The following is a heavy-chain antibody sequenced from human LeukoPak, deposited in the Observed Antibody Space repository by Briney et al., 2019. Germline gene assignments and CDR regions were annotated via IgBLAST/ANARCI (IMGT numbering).Heavy chain of an antibody. CDR2: IYYSGST. D-gene: IGHD4-17*01. V-gene: IGHV4-31*03. J-gene: IGHJ6*01. CDR3: ARGPPYGDYYAMDV. Sequence: PSQTLSRTCTVSGGSISSGGYYWSWIRQHPGKGLEWIGYIYYSGSTYYNPSLKSRVTIAVDTSKNQFSLKLSSVTAADTAVYYCARGPPYGDYYAMDVWGHRTPVTVSS. CDR1: GGSISSGGYY.